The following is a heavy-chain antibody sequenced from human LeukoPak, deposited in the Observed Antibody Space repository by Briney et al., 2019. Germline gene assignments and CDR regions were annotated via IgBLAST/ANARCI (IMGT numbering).Heavy chain of an antibody. J-gene: IGHJ6*04. CDR3: ARSPRAGAGEDV. V-gene: IGHV1-69*13. D-gene: IGHD1-1*01. CDR2: IIPIFGTA. Sequence: SVKVSCKASGGTFSSYAISWVRQAPGQGLEWMGGIIPIFGTANYAQKFQGRVTITADESTSTAYMELSSLRSEDTAVYYCARSPRAGAGEDVWGKGTTVTVSS. CDR1: GGTFSSYA.